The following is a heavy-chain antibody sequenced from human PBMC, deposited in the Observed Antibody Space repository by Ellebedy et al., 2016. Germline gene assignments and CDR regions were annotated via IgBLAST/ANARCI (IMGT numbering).Heavy chain of an antibody. Sequence: SETLSLTCNVFGGSVSSDYWNWIRRLPGKGLEWIGFVFHTGSTLYNPSLKSRVTMSVDTSKSQISLRLMSVTAADTAVYYCAKWNGAWNAFDVWGLGTMVTVSS. J-gene: IGHJ3*01. D-gene: IGHD1-1*01. CDR2: VFHTGST. CDR1: GGSVSSDY. CDR3: AKWNGAWNAFDV. V-gene: IGHV4-59*02.